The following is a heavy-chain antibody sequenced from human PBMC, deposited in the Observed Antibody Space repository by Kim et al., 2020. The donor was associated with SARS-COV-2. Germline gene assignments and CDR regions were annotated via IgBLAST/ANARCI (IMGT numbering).Heavy chain of an antibody. V-gene: IGHV3-23*01. D-gene: IGHD2-2*02. J-gene: IGHJ4*02. CDR3: AKDSPVLGSYTY. Sequence: YYADSVKGRFTISRDNSKNTLYLQMNSRRAEDTAVYYCAKDSPVLGSYTYWGQGTLVTVSS.